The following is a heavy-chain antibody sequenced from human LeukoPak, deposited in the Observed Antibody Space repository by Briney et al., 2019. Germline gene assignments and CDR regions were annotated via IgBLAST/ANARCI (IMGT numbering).Heavy chain of an antibody. V-gene: IGHV1-69*05. Sequence: SVKVSCTASGGTFSSYAISWVRQAPGQGFEWMGRIIPIFGTANYAQKFQGRVTITTDESTSTAYMELSSLRSEDTAVYYCAGYNSGWYRGLYFDYRGQGTLVTVSS. D-gene: IGHD6-19*01. CDR1: GGTFSSYA. J-gene: IGHJ4*02. CDR2: IIPIFGTA. CDR3: AGYNSGWYRGLYFDY.